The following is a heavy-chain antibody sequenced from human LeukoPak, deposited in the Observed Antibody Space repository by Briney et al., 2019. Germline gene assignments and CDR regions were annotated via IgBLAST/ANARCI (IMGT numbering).Heavy chain of an antibody. Sequence: ASVKVSCKASGYTFTSYGFNWVRQAPGQGLEWMGWISGKDGRTRYAQKFQGRGTMTIDTSTSTAYVELRSLTSDDTAVYYCARDGELGAALGGASYFWLDPWGQGTLVTVSS. D-gene: IGHD6-25*01. CDR1: GYTFTSYG. J-gene: IGHJ5*02. V-gene: IGHV1-18*04. CDR3: ARDGELGAALGGASYFWLDP. CDR2: ISGKDGRT.